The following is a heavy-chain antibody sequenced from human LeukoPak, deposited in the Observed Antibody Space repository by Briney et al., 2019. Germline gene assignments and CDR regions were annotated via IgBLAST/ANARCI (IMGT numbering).Heavy chain of an antibody. V-gene: IGHV4-34*12. CDR1: GGSFSGYY. D-gene: IGHD3-22*01. Sequence: PSETLSLTCAVYGGSFSGYYWSWIRHPPGKGLEWIGEIIHSGSTKYNTSLESRVTISGDTSKNQFSLKLRSVTAADTAVYYCARALERYYYDSSGYYAHFDYWGQGTLVTVSS. CDR2: IIHSGST. CDR3: ARALERYYYDSSGYYAHFDY. J-gene: IGHJ4*02.